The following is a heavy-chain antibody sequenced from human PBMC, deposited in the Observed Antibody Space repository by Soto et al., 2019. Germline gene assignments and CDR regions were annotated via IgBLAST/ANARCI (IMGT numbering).Heavy chain of an antibody. J-gene: IGHJ6*02. CDR3: AKGLVTIPYYYYYGMDV. CDR1: GFTFSSYA. CDR2: ISGSGGST. V-gene: IGHV3-23*01. Sequence: VGSLRLSCAASGFTFSSYAMSWVRQAPGKGLEWVSAISGSGGSTYYADSVKGRFTISRDNSKNTLYLQMNSLRAEDTAVYYCAKGLVTIPYYYYYGMDVWGQGTTVTVSS. D-gene: IGHD3-9*01.